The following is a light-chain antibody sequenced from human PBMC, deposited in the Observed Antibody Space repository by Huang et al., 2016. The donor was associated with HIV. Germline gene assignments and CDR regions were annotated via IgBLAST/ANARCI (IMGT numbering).Light chain of an antibody. J-gene: IGKJ4*01. Sequence: IQLTQSPSSLSASEGDRVTITCRASQGISSYLAWYQPNPGKAPKLLIYAASTLEGGVPSRFSGSGSGADFTLTINSLQPEDFATYYCQQLNNFPLTFGGGTKVEIK. CDR3: QQLNNFPLT. V-gene: IGKV1-9*01. CDR2: AAS. CDR1: QGISSY.